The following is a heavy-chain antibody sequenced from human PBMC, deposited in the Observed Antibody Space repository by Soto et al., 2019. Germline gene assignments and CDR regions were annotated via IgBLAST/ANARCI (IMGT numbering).Heavy chain of an antibody. D-gene: IGHD4-17*01. CDR1: GFTFRNYA. Sequence: PVGSLRLSCAASGFTFRNYAMTWARQAPGKGLEWVSSLLRSGSSAYYADSVRGRFTISSDTSANSLYLQMDNLRAEDTAIYYCAKDAISGDGIWLMDSWGHGTVVTVS. CDR2: LLRSGSSA. CDR3: AKDAISGDGIWLMDS. V-gene: IGHV3-23*01. J-gene: IGHJ5*01.